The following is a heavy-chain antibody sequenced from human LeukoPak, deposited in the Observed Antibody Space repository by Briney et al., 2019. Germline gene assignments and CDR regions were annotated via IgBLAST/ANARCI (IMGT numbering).Heavy chain of an antibody. D-gene: IGHD5-24*01. CDR1: GGSTCSCY. CDR2: IYYSVIA. CDR3: ARGYGDGYKFDYFDY. V-gene: IGHV4-59*01. Sequence: SESLSLPSTVAGGSTCSCYWSTIRRPPRTERVGCGYIYYSVIANSNPSLTRRVTIAVDTSKNPYSLELSSVTAADPAVYYCARGYGDGYKFDYFDYWGQGTLVTVSS. J-gene: IGHJ4*02.